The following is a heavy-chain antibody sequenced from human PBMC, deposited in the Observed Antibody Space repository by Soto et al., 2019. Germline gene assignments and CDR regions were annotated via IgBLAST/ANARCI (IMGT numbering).Heavy chain of an antibody. Sequence: EVQLVESGGDLVQPGRSLRLSCAASGFTFDNYARHWVRQVPGKAPEWVSGISWNSGTTGYADSVKARFTISRDSARNSLYLQMNSLRPADTALYYCAKDVRDLWWGGGYFENWGQGTPVTVSS. D-gene: IGHD2-8*01. J-gene: IGHJ4*02. CDR2: ISWNSGTT. CDR1: GFTFDNYA. CDR3: AKDVRDLWWGGGYFEN. V-gene: IGHV3-9*01.